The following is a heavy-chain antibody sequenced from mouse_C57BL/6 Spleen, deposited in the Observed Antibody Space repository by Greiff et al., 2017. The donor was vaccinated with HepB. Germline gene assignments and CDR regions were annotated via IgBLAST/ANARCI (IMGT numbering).Heavy chain of an antibody. V-gene: IGHV1-19*01. D-gene: IGHD2-4*01. CDR3: ASSRDDYGLWFAY. Sequence: VQLQQSGPVLVKPGASVKMSCKASGYTFTDYYMNWVKQSHGKSLEWIGVINPYNGGTSYNQKFKGKATLTVDKSSSTAYMELNSLTSEDSAVYYCASSRDDYGLWFAYWGQGTLVTVSA. J-gene: IGHJ3*01. CDR2: INPYNGGT. CDR1: GYTFTDYY.